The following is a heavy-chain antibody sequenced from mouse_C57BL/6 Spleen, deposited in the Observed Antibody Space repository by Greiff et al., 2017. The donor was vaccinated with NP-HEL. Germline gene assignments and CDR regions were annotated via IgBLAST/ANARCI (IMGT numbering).Heavy chain of an antibody. CDR2: IWRGGST. J-gene: IGHJ4*01. D-gene: IGHD1-1*01. Sequence: QVQLQQSGPGLVQPSQSLSITCTVSGFSLTSYGVHWVRQSPGKGLEWLGVIWRGGSTDYKAAFMSRLSITKDNSKSQVFFKMNSLQADDTAIYYCAKYEGLRGAMDYWGQGTSVTVSS. CDR1: GFSLTSYG. CDR3: AKYEGLRGAMDY. V-gene: IGHV2-5*01.